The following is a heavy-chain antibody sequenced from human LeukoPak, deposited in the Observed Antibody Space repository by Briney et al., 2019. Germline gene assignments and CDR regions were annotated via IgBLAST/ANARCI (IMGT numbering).Heavy chain of an antibody. V-gene: IGHV4-59*08. CDR1: GGSISSYY. CDR3: ARGLIDYGDYDYYYYYYMDV. J-gene: IGHJ6*03. Sequence: PSEALSLSCTVSGGSISSYYWSWIRQPPGKGLERIGYIYYSGSTNYNPSLKSRVTISVDTSKNQFSLKLSSVTAADTAVYYCARGLIDYGDYDYYYYYYMDVWGKGTTVTISS. D-gene: IGHD4-17*01. CDR2: IYYSGST.